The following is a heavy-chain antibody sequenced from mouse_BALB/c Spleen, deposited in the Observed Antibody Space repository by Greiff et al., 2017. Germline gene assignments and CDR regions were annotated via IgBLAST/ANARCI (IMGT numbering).Heavy chain of an antibody. Sequence: VQLKQSGPELVKPGASVKMSCKASGYTFTSYVMHWVKQKPGQGLEWIGYINPYNDGTKYNEKFKGKATLTSDKSSSTAYMELSSLTSEDSAVYYCARGATMITEGFAYWGQGTLVTVSA. V-gene: IGHV1-14*01. CDR3: ARGATMITEGFAY. CDR2: INPYNDGT. J-gene: IGHJ3*01. D-gene: IGHD2-4*01. CDR1: GYTFTSYV.